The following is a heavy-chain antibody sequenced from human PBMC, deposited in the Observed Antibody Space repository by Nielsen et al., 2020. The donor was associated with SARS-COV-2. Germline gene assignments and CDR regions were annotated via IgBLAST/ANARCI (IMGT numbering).Heavy chain of an antibody. V-gene: IGHV3-30-3*01. CDR1: GFTFNFYA. CDR3: ARDRENWGWLDF. D-gene: IGHD7-27*01. J-gene: IGHJ4*02. Sequence: GGSLRLSCAASGFTFNFYAIHWVRQSPGKGLEWVAVISSDGTNQYYTDSVKGRFTISRDNSKNTVFLQMSSLRPDDTAVYYCARDRENWGWLDFWGQGTLVTVSS. CDR2: ISSDGTNQ.